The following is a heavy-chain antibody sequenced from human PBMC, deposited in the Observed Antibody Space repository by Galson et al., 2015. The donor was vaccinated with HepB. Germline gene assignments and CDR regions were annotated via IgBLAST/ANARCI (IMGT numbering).Heavy chain of an antibody. V-gene: IGHV4-30-4*01. Sequence: LSLTCTVSGGSISSGDYYWSWIRQPPGKGLEWIGYIYYSGSTYYNPSLKSRVTISVDTSKNQFSLKLSSVTAADTAVYYCARGGPRGRRWTYDFWSGYEDRTGMDVWCQGTTVTVSS. CDR3: ARGGPRGRRWTYDFWSGYEDRTGMDV. J-gene: IGHJ6*02. CDR1: GGSISSGDYY. CDR2: IYYSGST. D-gene: IGHD3-3*01.